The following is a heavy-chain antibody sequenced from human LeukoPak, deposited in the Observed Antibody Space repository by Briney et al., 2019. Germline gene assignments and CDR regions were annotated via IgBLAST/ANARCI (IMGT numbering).Heavy chain of an antibody. Sequence: SETLSLTCTVSGGSISSYYWSWIRQPAGKGLEWIGRIYTSGSTNYNPSLKSRVTMSVDTSKNQFSLKLSSVTAADTAVYYCARDPVGATTSWFDPWGQGTLVTVSS. J-gene: IGHJ5*02. V-gene: IGHV4-4*07. D-gene: IGHD1-26*01. CDR2: IYTSGST. CDR1: GGSISSYY. CDR3: ARDPVGATTSWFDP.